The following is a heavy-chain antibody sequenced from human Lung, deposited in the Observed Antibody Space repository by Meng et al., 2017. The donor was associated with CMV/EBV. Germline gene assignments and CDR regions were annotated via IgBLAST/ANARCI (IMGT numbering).Heavy chain of an antibody. J-gene: IGHJ3*02. D-gene: IGHD2-2*02. V-gene: IGHV3-53*01. CDR2: IYSGGST. Sequence: SCAASGFTVSSNYMSWVRQAPGKGLEWVSVIYSGGSTYYADSVKGRFTITRDNSKNTLYLQMNSLRAEDTAVYYCARADCGCSSCYKSAFDIWGQGTMVTVSS. CDR1: GFTVSSNY. CDR3: ARADCGCSSCYKSAFDI.